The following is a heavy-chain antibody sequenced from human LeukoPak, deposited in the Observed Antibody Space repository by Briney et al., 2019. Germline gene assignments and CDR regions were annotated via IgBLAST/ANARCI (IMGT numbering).Heavy chain of an antibody. V-gene: IGHV1-46*01. D-gene: IGHD3-22*01. CDR3: ARAYYYGSSGYYPFDY. CDR1: GYTFTSYY. Sequence: ASVKVSCKASGYTFTSYYMHWVRQAPGQGLEWMGIINPSGGSTSYAQKFQGRVTMTRDMSTSTVYMELSSLRSEDTAVYYCARAYYYGSSGYYPFDYWGQGTLVTVSS. J-gene: IGHJ4*02. CDR2: INPSGGST.